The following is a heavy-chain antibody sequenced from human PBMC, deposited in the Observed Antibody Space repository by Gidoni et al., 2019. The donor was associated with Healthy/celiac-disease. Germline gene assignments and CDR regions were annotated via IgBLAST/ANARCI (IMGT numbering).Heavy chain of an antibody. D-gene: IGHD3-16*02. CDR2: IYYSGST. CDR1: GGSIISGDYY. J-gene: IGHJ5*02. Sequence: QVQLHESGPGLVKPSQTLSLTCTVSGGSIISGDYYWSWIRQPPGKGRAWIGYIYYSGSTYYNPSLKSRVTISVDTSKNQFSLKLSSVTAEDTAVYYCAREYDYVWGSYRYNWFDTWGQVTLVTVSS. CDR3: AREYDYVWGSYRYNWFDT. V-gene: IGHV4-30-4*01.